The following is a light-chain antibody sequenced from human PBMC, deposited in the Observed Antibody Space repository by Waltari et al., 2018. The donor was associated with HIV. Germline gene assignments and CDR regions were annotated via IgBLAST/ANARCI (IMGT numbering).Light chain of an antibody. J-gene: IGLJ2*01. Sequence: QSALTQPASVSGSPGQSITISCTGTSSDVGTYTLGSWYQQHPGKAPKLIIYEVSKRPSGVSNRFSGSKSGNTASLTISGLQAEDEADYYCCSYAGSNTLFGGGTKVTVL. CDR2: EVS. V-gene: IGLV2-23*02. CDR1: SSDVGTYTL. CDR3: CSYAGSNTL.